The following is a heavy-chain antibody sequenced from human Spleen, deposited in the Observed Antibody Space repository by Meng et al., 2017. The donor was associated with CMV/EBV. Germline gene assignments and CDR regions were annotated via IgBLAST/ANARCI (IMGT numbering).Heavy chain of an antibody. D-gene: IGHD1-26*01. Sequence: ASVKVSCKASGDIFSNYAVSWVRQAPGQGLEWMGGINPFTGGTNYAQKFQGRIIMTRDTSINTASVELSRLRSDDTAVYYCARAHAVGPPNWRADPFDIWGQGTMVTVSS. J-gene: IGHJ3*02. CDR1: GDIFSNYA. CDR3: ARAHAVGPPNWRADPFDI. CDR2: INPFTGGT. V-gene: IGHV1-2*02.